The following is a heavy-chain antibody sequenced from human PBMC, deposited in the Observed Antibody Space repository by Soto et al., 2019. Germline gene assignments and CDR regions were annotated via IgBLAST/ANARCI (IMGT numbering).Heavy chain of an antibody. CDR1: GYTFTSYG. CDR3: ARGQFPYDIWI. Sequence: ASVKVSCKASGYTFTSYGISWVRQAPGQGLEWMGWISAYNGNTNYAQNLQGRVNMTTDTSTSSAYMELRRLRSDDTAVYYCARGQFPYDIWIWGQGTLGTVAS. J-gene: IGHJ4*02. V-gene: IGHV1-18*01. D-gene: IGHD3-3*01. CDR2: ISAYNGNT.